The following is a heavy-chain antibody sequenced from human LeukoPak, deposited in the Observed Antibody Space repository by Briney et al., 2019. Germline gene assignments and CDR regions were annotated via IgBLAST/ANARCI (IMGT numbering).Heavy chain of an antibody. Sequence: GSLRLSCAASGFTFSSYGMHWVRQPPGKGLEWIGSGHYSGRAYYTPSLNSRVSISIDTSKSQFSLKLNFATAADTAFYYCTTTYDFTRGGFDYWGLGTLVTVSS. CDR3: TTTYDFTRGGFDY. CDR1: GFTFSSYG. CDR2: GHYSGRA. D-gene: IGHD3-10*01. V-gene: IGHV4-59*12. J-gene: IGHJ4*02.